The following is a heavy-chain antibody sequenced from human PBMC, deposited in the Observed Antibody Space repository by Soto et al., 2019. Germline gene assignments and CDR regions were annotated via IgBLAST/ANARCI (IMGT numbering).Heavy chain of an antibody. CDR2: ISSSSSYI. V-gene: IGHV3-21*01. Sequence: GRSLRLSXAASGFTFSSYSMNWVRQAPGKALEWVSSISSSSSYIYYADSVKGPFTISRDNAKNSLYLQMNSLRAEDTAVYYCPRDRYSSSWYLENGMDVWGQGTTVTVSS. CDR1: GFTFSSYS. CDR3: PRDRYSSSWYLENGMDV. D-gene: IGHD6-13*01. J-gene: IGHJ6*02.